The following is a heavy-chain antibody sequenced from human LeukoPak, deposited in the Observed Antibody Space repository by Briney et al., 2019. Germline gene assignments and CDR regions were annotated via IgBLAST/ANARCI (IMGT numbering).Heavy chain of an antibody. CDR2: ISTYFGVT. J-gene: IGHJ5*02. Sequence: ASVKVSRKASGFRFSSFGVSWVRQAPGQGLEWMGWISTYFGVTHYAEKFEDRVTMTIDTSTTTAYMELRSLRYDDTAVYYCARDSDYSGNGNGDWFDPWGQGTVVTVSS. CDR1: GFRFSSFG. D-gene: IGHD4-11*01. CDR3: ARDSDYSGNGNGDWFDP. V-gene: IGHV1-18*04.